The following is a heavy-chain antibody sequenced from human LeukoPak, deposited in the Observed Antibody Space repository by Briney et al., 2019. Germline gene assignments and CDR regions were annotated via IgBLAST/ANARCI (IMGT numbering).Heavy chain of an antibody. CDR2: IYTGGNT. J-gene: IGHJ4*02. CDR3: ARAVDYNTKTGY. CDR1: GFTVTSNY. Sequence: PGGSLRLSCAASGFTVTSNYMYWVRQAPGKGLEWVSLIYTGGNTYYADSVKGRFTISRDISKNTLFLQMNSLSLADTAVYYCARAVDYNTKTGYWGQGTLVTVSS. D-gene: IGHD4-11*01. V-gene: IGHV3-53*01.